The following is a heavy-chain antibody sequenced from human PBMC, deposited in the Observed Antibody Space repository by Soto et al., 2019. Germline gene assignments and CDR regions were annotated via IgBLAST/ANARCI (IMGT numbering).Heavy chain of an antibody. D-gene: IGHD2-8*02. CDR3: ARGPRGVYGNDY. Sequence: PGGSLRLSCVASGFTFSSDWMHWVRQGAGKGLVWVSRINMDGSVTNCADSVKGRFTISRDNAKNTVYLQMNSLRVEDTAVYYCARGPRGVYGNDYWGQGALVTVSS. CDR1: GFTFSSDW. J-gene: IGHJ4*02. CDR2: INMDGSVT. V-gene: IGHV3-74*01.